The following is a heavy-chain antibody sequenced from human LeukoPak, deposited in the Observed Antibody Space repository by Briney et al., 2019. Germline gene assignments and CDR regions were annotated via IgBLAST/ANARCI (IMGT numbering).Heavy chain of an antibody. CDR1: GFTFSSYA. Sequence: HPGGSLRLSCAAPGFTFSSYAMHWVRQAPGKGLEWVAFISYDGSNKYYADSVKGRFTISRDNSKNALYLQMNSLRAEDTAVYYCASANTGYCSSTSCYALDYWGQGTLVTVSS. D-gene: IGHD2-2*01. CDR2: ISYDGSNK. CDR3: ASANTGYCSSTSCYALDY. J-gene: IGHJ4*02. V-gene: IGHV3-30-3*01.